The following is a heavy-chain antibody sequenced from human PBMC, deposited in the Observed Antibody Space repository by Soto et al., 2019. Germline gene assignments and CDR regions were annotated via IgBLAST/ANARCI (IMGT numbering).Heavy chain of an antibody. J-gene: IGHJ4*02. Sequence: QVQLVQSGAEVKKPGASVNVSCKASGYTFTSYGISWVRQAPGQGLEWMGWIGAYNGNTNYAQKLQGRVTMTTDTAGSTAYMELRSLRSDDTAVYYGARVGCSSTSCYGEDFDYWGQGTLGTVSS. D-gene: IGHD2-2*01. V-gene: IGHV1-18*01. CDR1: GYTFTSYG. CDR3: ARVGCSSTSCYGEDFDY. CDR2: IGAYNGNT.